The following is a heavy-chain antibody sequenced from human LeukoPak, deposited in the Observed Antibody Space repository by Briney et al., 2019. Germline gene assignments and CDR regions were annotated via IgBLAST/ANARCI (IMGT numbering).Heavy chain of an antibody. V-gene: IGHV4-34*01. J-gene: IGHJ6*02. CDR1: GGSFSGYY. CDR2: INHSGST. Sequence: SETLSLTCAVYGGSFSGYYWSWIRQPPGKGLEWIGEINHSGSTNYNPSLKSRVTISVDTSKNRFSLKLSSVTAADTAVYYCARGRESTAIVYGMDVWGQGTTVTVSS. D-gene: IGHD5-18*01. CDR3: ARGRESTAIVYGMDV.